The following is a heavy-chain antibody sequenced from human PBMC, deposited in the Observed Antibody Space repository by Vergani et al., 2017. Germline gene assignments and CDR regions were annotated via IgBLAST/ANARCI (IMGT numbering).Heavy chain of an antibody. J-gene: IGHJ3*02. CDR2: IFHSGST. Sequence: QVQLQESGPGLVKPPGTLSLTCAVPGGSISSRNWWSWVRQPPGKGLGWSGEIFHSGSTNYNPSLKSRVTISVDKSKNQFSLELSSVTAADTAVYYCARVAIAARPGAFDIWGQGTMVTVSS. CDR1: GGSISSRNW. CDR3: ARVAIAARPGAFDI. D-gene: IGHD6-6*01. V-gene: IGHV4-4*03.